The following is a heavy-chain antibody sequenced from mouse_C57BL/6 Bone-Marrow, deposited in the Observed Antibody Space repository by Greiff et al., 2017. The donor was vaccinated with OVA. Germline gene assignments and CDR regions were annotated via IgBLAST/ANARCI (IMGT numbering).Heavy chain of an antibody. CDR3: TTFITTVVATNYFDY. J-gene: IGHJ2*01. CDR2: IDPEDGDT. V-gene: IGHV14-1*01. CDR1: GYTFTSYW. Sequence: EVQLQQPGAELVKPGASVKLSCKASGYTFTSYWMHWVKQRPGRGLEWIGRIDPEDGDTEYAPKFQGKATMTADTSSNTAYLQLSSLTSEDTAVYYCTTFITTVVATNYFDYWGQGTTLTVSS. D-gene: IGHD1-1*01.